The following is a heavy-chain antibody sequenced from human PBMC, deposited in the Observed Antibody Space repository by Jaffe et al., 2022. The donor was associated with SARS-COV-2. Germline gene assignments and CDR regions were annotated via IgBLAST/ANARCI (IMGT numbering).Heavy chain of an antibody. CDR2: ISSSASTI. CDR3: ARMSRSKASGV. D-gene: IGHD3-16*01. CDR1: GFIFTNYS. Sequence: EVQLVESGGGLVQPGGSLRLSCAASGFIFTNYSMSWVRQAPGKGLEWVSFISSSASTIYYADSVQGRFTMSRDNAKSSLYLQMNSLRAEDTAVYYCARMSRSKASGVWGQGTTVSVSS. J-gene: IGHJ6*02. V-gene: IGHV3-48*01.